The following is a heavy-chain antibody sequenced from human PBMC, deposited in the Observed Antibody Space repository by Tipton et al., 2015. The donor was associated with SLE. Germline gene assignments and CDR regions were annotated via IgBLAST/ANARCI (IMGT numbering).Heavy chain of an antibody. J-gene: IGHJ3*02. Sequence: TLSLTCTVSGGSISSYYWSWIRQPPGKGLEWIGYIYYSGSTNYNPSLKSRVTISVNTSKNQFSLKMSSVTAPDTAVYYCARTGDAFDIWGQGTMVTVSS. CDR2: IYYSGST. CDR3: ARTGDAFDI. V-gene: IGHV4-59*12. CDR1: GGSISSYY.